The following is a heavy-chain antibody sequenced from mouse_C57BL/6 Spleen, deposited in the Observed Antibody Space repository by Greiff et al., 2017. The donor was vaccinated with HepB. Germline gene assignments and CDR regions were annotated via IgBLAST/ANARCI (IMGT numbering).Heavy chain of an antibody. J-gene: IGHJ4*01. V-gene: IGHV1-26*01. CDR3: ARDHYAKDD. CDR2: INPNNGGT. CDR1: GYTFTDYY. Sequence: EVQLQQSGPELVKPGASVKISCKASGYTFTDYYMNWVKQSHGKSLEWIGDINPNNGGTSYNQKFKGKATLTVDKSSSTAYMELRSLNAEDSAVYNCARDHYAKDDGGKGTTVTV.